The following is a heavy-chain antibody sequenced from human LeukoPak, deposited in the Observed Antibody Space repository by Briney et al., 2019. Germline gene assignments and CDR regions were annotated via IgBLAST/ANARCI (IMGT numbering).Heavy chain of an antibody. CDR1: GFTFSSYG. CDR3: AKALDYYYGSGSHTLDY. V-gene: IGHV3-30*02. CDR2: IRYDGSNK. D-gene: IGHD3-10*01. Sequence: PGGSLRLSCAASGFTFSSYGMHWVRQAPGKGLEWVSFIRYDGSNKYYADSVKGRFTISRDNSKNTLFLQMNSLRAEDTAVYYCAKALDYYYGSGSHTLDYWGQGTLVTVSS. J-gene: IGHJ4*02.